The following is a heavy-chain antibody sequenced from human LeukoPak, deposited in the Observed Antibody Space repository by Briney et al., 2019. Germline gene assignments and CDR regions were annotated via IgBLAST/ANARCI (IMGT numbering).Heavy chain of an antibody. CDR3: ARGTYYYDSSGYPYRNYYYYYYMDV. CDR2: INHSGST. Sequence: SETLSLTCAVYGGSFSGYYWSWIRQPPGKGLEWIGEINHSGSTNYDPSLKSRVTISVDTSKNQFSLKLSSVTAADTAVYYCARGTYYYDSSGYPYRNYYYYYYMDVWGKGTTVTVSS. V-gene: IGHV4-34*01. J-gene: IGHJ6*03. CDR1: GGSFSGYY. D-gene: IGHD3-22*01.